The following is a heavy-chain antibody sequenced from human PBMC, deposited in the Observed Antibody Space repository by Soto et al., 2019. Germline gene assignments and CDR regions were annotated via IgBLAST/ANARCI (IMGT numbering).Heavy chain of an antibody. Sequence: QVQLVESGGGVVQPGRSLRLSCAASGFNFSSYVMHWVRQAPGKGLEWVAVIWYDGGNKYYADSVKGSFTISRANSKNTLSLQMNSLRAEDTAVYYCARDGQWLPRDGLRSSYYFDYWGQGTLVTVSS. D-gene: IGHD6-19*01. CDR2: IWYDGGNK. CDR3: ARDGQWLPRDGLRSSYYFDY. J-gene: IGHJ4*02. CDR1: GFNFSSYV. V-gene: IGHV3-33*01.